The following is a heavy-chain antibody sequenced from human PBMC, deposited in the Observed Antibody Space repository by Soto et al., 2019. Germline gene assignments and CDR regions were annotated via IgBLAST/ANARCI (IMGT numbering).Heavy chain of an antibody. CDR2: IYNSGTT. D-gene: IGHD4-17*01. J-gene: IGHJ6*02. V-gene: IGHV4-38-2*01. CDR1: GYSIGSAYY. Sequence: SETRSLTCPVSGYSIGSAYYWCLVRKPRGKGLECIGNIYNSGTTYYNPSLESRVTISVATSTTQFSLKLNSVTAADTAVYYCARAFYGHYAAYYYCMDVWGQGTTVTVSS. CDR3: ARAFYGHYAAYYYCMDV.